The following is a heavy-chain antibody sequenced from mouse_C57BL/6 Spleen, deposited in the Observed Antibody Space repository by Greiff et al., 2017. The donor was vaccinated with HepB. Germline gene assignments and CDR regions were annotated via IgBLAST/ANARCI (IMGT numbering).Heavy chain of an antibody. V-gene: IGHV1-69*01. D-gene: IGHD1-1*01. Sequence: VQLQQPGAELVMPGASVKLSCKASGYTFTSYWMHWVKQRPGQGLEWIGEIDPSDSYTNYNQKFKGKSTLTVDKSSSTAYMQLSSLTSEDSAVYYCARSGVITTVVDCWGQGTTLTVSS. CDR3: ARSGVITTVVDC. CDR1: GYTFTSYW. CDR2: IDPSDSYT. J-gene: IGHJ2*01.